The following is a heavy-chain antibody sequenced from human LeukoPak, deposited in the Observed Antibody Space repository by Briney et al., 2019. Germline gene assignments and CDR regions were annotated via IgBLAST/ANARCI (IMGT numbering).Heavy chain of an antibody. CDR2: LSGRGGNS. V-gene: IGHV3-23*01. Sequence: PGGSLRLSCAASGFTFSIYVMSWVRQAPGKGLEWVSTLSGRGGNSYYADSVKGRFTISRDNAKNTLYLQMNSLRAEDTAVYYCARDFTDDSSLDYWGQGTLVTVSS. J-gene: IGHJ4*02. CDR1: GFTFSIYV. CDR3: ARDFTDDSSLDY. D-gene: IGHD6-13*01.